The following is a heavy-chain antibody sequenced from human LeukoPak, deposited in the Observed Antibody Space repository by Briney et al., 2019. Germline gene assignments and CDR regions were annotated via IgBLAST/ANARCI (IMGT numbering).Heavy chain of an antibody. D-gene: IGHD3-10*01. V-gene: IGHV1-2*02. Sequence: ASVKVSCKASGSTFTGYFLHWVRQAPGQGLEWMGWINPNSGGTNYAQKFQGRVTMTRDTSISTAYMELSRLRSDDTAVYYCARGTTRFGELFVWGQGTLVTVSS. CDR3: ARGTTRFGELFV. CDR1: GSTFTGYF. CDR2: INPNSGGT. J-gene: IGHJ4*02.